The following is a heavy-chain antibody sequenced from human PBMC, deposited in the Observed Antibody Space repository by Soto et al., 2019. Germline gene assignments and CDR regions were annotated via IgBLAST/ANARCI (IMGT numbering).Heavy chain of an antibody. CDR2: IYYSGST. CDR1: GGSVTSGNYY. Sequence: LDPLSLTCAVSGGSVTSGNYYWSWIRQPPGKGLEWIGHIYYSGSTNYNPSLKSRVTISVDASKNQFSLKLSSVTAADTAIYYCARGPVVKPFVDYWGPGTLVTVSS. V-gene: IGHV4-61*01. CDR3: ARGPVVKPFVDY. D-gene: IGHD2-21*01. J-gene: IGHJ4*02.